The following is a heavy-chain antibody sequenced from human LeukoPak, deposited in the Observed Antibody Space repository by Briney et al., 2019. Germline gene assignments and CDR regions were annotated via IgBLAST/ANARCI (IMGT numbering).Heavy chain of an antibody. V-gene: IGHV3-11*04. CDR3: ARDLGWGELPRYFDY. CDR1: GFTFSDYN. CDR2: ISRSGSNK. Sequence: GGSLRLSCAASGFTFSDYNMRWIRQAPGKGLEWVSSISRSGSNKYYADSVEGRFTISRDNAKNSLYLQMNSPRAEDTAVYYCARDLGWGELPRYFDYWGQGTLVTVSS. D-gene: IGHD1-26*01. J-gene: IGHJ4*02.